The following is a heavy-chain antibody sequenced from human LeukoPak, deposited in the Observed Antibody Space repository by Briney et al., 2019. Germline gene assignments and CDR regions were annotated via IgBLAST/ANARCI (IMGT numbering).Heavy chain of an antibody. Sequence: PSETLSLTCTVSGGSISSSSYYWGWIRQPPGKGLEWIGSIYYSGSTYYNPSLKSRVTISVDTSKNQFSLKLSSVTAADTAVYYCARGVGSATSNWCDPWGQGTLVTVSS. J-gene: IGHJ5*02. CDR1: GGSISSSSYY. V-gene: IGHV4-39*07. CDR3: ARGVGSATSNWCDP. CDR2: IYYSGST. D-gene: IGHD2-2*01.